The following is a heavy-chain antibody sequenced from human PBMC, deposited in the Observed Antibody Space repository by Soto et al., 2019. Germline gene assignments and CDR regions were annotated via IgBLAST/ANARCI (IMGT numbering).Heavy chain of an antibody. Sequence: QVQLQESGPGLVKPSQTLSLTCTVSGGSISSGGYYWSWIRQHPGKGLEWIGYIYYSGSTYYNPSLKSRVTISVDTSKNQCSLKLSSVTAADTAVYYCARGMFDRRYNWFAPWGQGTLVTVSS. J-gene: IGHJ5*02. D-gene: IGHD3-10*02. CDR2: IYYSGST. CDR3: ARGMFDRRYNWFAP. V-gene: IGHV4-31*03. CDR1: GGSISSGGYY.